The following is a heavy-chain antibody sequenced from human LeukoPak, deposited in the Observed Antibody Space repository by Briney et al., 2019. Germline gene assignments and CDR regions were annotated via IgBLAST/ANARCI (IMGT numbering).Heavy chain of an antibody. CDR1: GGSISSYY. J-gene: IGHJ6*02. Sequence: SETLSLTCTVSGGSISSYYWSWIRQPPGKGLEWIGYIYYSGSTNYNPSLKSRVTISVDTSKNQFSLKLSSVTAADTAVYYCARDEAVAGYYYGMDVWGQGTTVTVSS. D-gene: IGHD6-19*01. CDR2: IYYSGST. V-gene: IGHV4-59*12. CDR3: ARDEAVAGYYYGMDV.